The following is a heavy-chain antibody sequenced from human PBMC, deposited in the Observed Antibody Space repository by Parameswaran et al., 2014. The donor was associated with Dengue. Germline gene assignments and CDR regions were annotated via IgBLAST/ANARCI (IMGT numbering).Heavy chain of an antibody. V-gene: IGHV1-18*01. Sequence: SWVRQAPGQGLEWMGWISAYNGNTNYAQKLQGRVTMTTDTSTSTAYMELRSLRSDDTAVYYCARVNSATYYDILTGEGRYYYYGMDVWGQGTTVTV. CDR2: ISAYNGNT. D-gene: IGHD3-9*01. CDR3: ARVNSATYYDILTGEGRYYYYGMDV. J-gene: IGHJ6*02.